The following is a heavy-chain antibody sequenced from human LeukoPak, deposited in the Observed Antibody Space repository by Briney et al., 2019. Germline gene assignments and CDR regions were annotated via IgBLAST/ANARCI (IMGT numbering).Heavy chain of an antibody. Sequence: GASVKVSCKASGYTFTNYYIHWVRQAPGQGLEWMGWINPNSGDTNFAQKLQDRVTMTRDTSITTPYMELRNLRSDDTAVYYCARAVAVAGTINWFDPWGQGTLVTVSS. D-gene: IGHD6-19*01. CDR3: ARAVAVAGTINWFDP. V-gene: IGHV1-2*02. CDR2: INPNSGDT. J-gene: IGHJ5*02. CDR1: GYTFTNYY.